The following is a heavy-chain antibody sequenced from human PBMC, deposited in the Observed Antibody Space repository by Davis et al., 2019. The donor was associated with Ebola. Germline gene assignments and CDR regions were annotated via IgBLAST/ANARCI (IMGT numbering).Heavy chain of an antibody. CDR2: IYYSGLT. D-gene: IGHD6-25*01. V-gene: IGHV4-59*08. CDR1: GGSISDYY. Sequence: MPSETLSLTCNVSGGSISDYYWSWIRQSPGKGLEWIGYIYYSGLTPYSPSLASRVTISLDSSKNQLSLTLSSVTAADTAVYYCARLGSANWLDPWGQGTLVTVSS. CDR3: ARLGSANWLDP. J-gene: IGHJ5*02.